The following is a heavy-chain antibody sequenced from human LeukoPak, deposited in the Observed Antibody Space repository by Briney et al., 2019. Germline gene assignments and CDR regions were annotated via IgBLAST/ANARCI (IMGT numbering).Heavy chain of an antibody. V-gene: IGHV1-2*04. Sequence: GASVKVSCKASGYTFTGYYMHWVRQAPGQGLEWMGWINPDSGGTNYAQKFQGWVTMTRDTSISTAYMELSRLRSDDTAVSYCASASGDYVWGSYRYNPTFDYWGQGTLVTVSS. CDR3: ASASGDYVWGSYRYNPTFDY. J-gene: IGHJ4*02. D-gene: IGHD3-16*02. CDR2: INPDSGGT. CDR1: GYTFTGYY.